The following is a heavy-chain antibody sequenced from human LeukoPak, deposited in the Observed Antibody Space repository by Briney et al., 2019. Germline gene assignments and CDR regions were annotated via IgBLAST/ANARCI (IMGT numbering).Heavy chain of an antibody. CDR3: ARVERTWDYGGSYSSY. J-gene: IGHJ4*02. Sequence: ASVKVSCKASGYSFTSYGISWVRQAPGQGLEWMGWISAYNGNTNYAQKLQGRVTMTTDTSTSTAYMELRSLRSDDTAVYYCARVERTWDYGGSYSSYWGQGTLVTVSS. D-gene: IGHD4-23*01. V-gene: IGHV1-18*01. CDR2: ISAYNGNT. CDR1: GYSFTSYG.